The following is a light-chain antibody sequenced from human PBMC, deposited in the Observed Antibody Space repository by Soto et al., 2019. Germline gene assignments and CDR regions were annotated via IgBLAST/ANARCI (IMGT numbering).Light chain of an antibody. CDR1: QSVSSSY. V-gene: IGKV3-20*01. Sequence: EIVLTQSPGTLSLSPGERATLSCRASQSVSSSYLAWYQQKPGQAPRPLIYGASSRAIGIPDSFSGSGSGTDFTLTISRLESEDFDVYYCQQYGSSPWTFGQGTKVDIK. CDR2: GAS. CDR3: QQYGSSPWT. J-gene: IGKJ1*01.